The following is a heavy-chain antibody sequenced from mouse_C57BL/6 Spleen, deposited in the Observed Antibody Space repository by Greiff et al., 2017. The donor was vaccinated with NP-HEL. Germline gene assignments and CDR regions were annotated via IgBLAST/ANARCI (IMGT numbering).Heavy chain of an antibody. D-gene: IGHD2-5*01. CDR1: GYTFTSYW. Sequence: QVQLQQSGAELVKPGASVKLSCKASGYTFTSYWMPWVKQRPGRGLEWIGRIDPNSGGTKYNEKFKSKATLTVDKPSITAYMQLSSLTSEDSAVYYCAPYYSKGVDWYFDVWGTGTTVTVSS. CDR2: IDPNSGGT. CDR3: APYYSKGVDWYFDV. V-gene: IGHV1-72*01. J-gene: IGHJ1*03.